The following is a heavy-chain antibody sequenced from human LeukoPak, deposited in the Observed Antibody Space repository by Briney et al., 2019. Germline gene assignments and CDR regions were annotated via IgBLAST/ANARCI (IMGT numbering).Heavy chain of an antibody. J-gene: IGHJ4*02. V-gene: IGHV3-15*01. CDR1: GFTFSNDW. CDR3: TTDPPGGTDY. D-gene: IGHD1-1*01. Sequence: GGSLRLSCAGSGFTFSNDWMGWVRQAPGKGLEWVARIKRQIDGGTTDYAAPVKGRFTISRDDSKNTLYLQMNSLKIEDTAVYYCTTDPPGGTDYWGQGTLVTVFS. CDR2: IKRQIDGGTT.